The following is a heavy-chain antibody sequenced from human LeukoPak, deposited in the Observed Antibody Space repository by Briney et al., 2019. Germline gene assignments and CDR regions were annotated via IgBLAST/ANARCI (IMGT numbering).Heavy chain of an antibody. D-gene: IGHD3-9*01. CDR3: ARGKTIATVSYYYYYYMDV. V-gene: IGHV4-59*01. CDR2: IYYSGST. CDR1: GGSISNYY. Sequence: PSETLSLTCTVSGGSISNYYWSWIRQPPGKGPEWIGYIYYSGSTNYNPSLKSRVTISVDTSKNQFSLKLSSVTAADTAVYYCARGKTIATVSYYYYYYMDVWGKGTTVTVSS. J-gene: IGHJ6*03.